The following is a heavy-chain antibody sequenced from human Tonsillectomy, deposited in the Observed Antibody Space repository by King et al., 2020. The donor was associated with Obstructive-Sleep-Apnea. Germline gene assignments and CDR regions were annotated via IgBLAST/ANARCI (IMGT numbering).Heavy chain of an antibody. D-gene: IGHD3-9*01. Sequence: VQLVESGGGVVQPRRSLRLSWSASGFTFSSHAMHWVRQAPGKGLAGVTLRAVYGSNNFYAVSVKGRFTISRDNSKNTLYLQMNSLRADDTAVYYCARPQEYYDILTAFDYWGQGTLVTVSS. CDR3: ARPQEYYDILTAFDY. V-gene: IGHV3-30*04. CDR2: RAVYGSNN. CDR1: GFTFSSHA. J-gene: IGHJ4*02.